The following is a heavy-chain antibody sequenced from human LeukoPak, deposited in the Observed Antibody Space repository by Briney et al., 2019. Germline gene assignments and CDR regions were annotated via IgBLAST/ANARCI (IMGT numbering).Heavy chain of an antibody. CDR3: AREGDSSGWLKRGFDY. CDR1: GFTFSSYS. V-gene: IGHV3-21*01. CDR2: ISSSSSYI. J-gene: IGHJ4*02. Sequence: GGSLRLSCAASGFTFSSYSMNWVRQAPGKGLEWVSSISSSSSYIYYADSVKGRFTISRDNAKNSLYLQMNSLRAEDTAVYYCAREGDSSGWLKRGFDYWGQGILVTVSS. D-gene: IGHD6-19*01.